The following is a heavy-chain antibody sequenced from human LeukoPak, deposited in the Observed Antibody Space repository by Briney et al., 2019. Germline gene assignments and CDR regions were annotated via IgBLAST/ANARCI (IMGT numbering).Heavy chain of an antibody. Sequence: SVKVSCKASGYTFTGYYMHWVRQAPGQGLEWMGGIIPIFGTANYAQKFQGRVTITTDESTSTAYMELSSLRSEDTAVYYCARGSLAYCGGDCYSGGAFDIWGQGTMVTVSS. CDR2: IIPIFGTA. V-gene: IGHV1-69*05. D-gene: IGHD2-21*02. J-gene: IGHJ3*02. CDR3: ARGSLAYCGGDCYSGGAFDI. CDR1: GYTFTGYY.